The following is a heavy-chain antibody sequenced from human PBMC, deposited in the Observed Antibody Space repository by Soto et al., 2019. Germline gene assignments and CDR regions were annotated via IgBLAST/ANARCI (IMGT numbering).Heavy chain of an antibody. Sequence: QVQLVESGGGVVQPGRSLRLSCAASGFTFSDYGMHWIRQAPGKGLEWVAFIWYDGSNADYADSVKGRFTISRDNSKKTLYLQMNSLRADDAAVYYCARDRGIVVVPGVLNWLDPWGQGTLVTVSS. V-gene: IGHV3-33*01. D-gene: IGHD2-2*01. CDR3: ARDRGIVVVPGVLNWLDP. J-gene: IGHJ5*02. CDR1: GFTFSDYG. CDR2: IWYDGSNA.